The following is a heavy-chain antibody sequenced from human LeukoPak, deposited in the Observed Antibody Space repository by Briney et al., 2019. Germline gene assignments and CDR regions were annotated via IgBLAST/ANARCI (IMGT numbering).Heavy chain of an antibody. V-gene: IGHV4-4*08. CDR2: IYSNGIT. J-gene: IGHJ2*01. D-gene: IGHD3-22*01. CDR1: GGSIFSYY. CDR3: ARRAYYDTSDYYPASGYFDL. Sequence: SETLSLTCTVSGGSIFSYYFNWVRQPPGKGLEWIGYIYSNGITNYNPSLRSRGTISIATSKNQFSLRLRSVNAADTAIYYCARRAYYDTSDYYPASGYFDLWGRGTLVTVSS.